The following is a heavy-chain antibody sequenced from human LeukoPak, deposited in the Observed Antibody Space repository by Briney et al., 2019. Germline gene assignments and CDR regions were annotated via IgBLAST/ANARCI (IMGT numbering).Heavy chain of an antibody. D-gene: IGHD6-19*01. V-gene: IGHV3-21*01. CDR3: ATGQVAGTDY. CDR2: ISSSSTYI. J-gene: IGHJ4*02. CDR1: GFSFNNYA. Sequence: GGSLRLSCAASGFSFNNYAMSWVRQAPGKGLEWVSTISSSSTYIYYADSVKGRLTISRDNANNSLYLQMSSLRAEDTAVYYCATGQVAGTDYWGQGTLVTVSS.